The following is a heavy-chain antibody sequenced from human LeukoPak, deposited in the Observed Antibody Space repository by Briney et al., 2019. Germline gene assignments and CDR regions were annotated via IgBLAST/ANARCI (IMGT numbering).Heavy chain of an antibody. J-gene: IGHJ3*02. Sequence: PSETLSLTCTVSGGSISSYYWSWIRQPPGKGLEWIGYIYYSGSTKYNPSLKSRATISVDRSKNHVSLKLNSVTAADTAVYYCARRQRGYTYGYGSGAFDIWGQGTVVTVSS. CDR1: GGSISSYY. CDR2: IYYSGST. CDR3: ARRQRGYTYGYGSGAFDI. V-gene: IGHV4-59*12. D-gene: IGHD5-18*01.